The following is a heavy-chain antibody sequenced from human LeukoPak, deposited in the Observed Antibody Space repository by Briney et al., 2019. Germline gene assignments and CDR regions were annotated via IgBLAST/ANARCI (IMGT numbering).Heavy chain of an antibody. J-gene: IGHJ4*02. V-gene: IGHV3-11*06. CDR2: ISSSSSDT. D-gene: IGHD5-24*01. CDR1: GFTFSDSY. Sequence: GGSLRLSCAASGFTFSDSYMSWIRQAPGKGLEWVSYISSSSSDTNYADSVKGRFTISRDNAKNSLYLQMNSLRAEDAAVYYCARGSRTIELGDDYWGQGTLVTVSS. CDR3: ARGSRTIELGDDY.